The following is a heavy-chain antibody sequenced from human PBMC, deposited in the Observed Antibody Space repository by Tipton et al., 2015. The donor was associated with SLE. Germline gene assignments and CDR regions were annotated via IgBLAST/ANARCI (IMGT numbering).Heavy chain of an antibody. J-gene: IGHJ6*02. CDR1: GGSISSSSYY. Sequence: TLSLTCTVSGGSISSSSYYWGWIRQPPGKGLEWIGSIYYSGNTYYNPSLKSPVTLSIDTSKNQFSLKLRSVTAADTAVYYCARHGMVNYYYYGMDVWGQGTTVTVSS. CDR3: ARHGMVNYYYYGMDV. V-gene: IGHV4-39*01. D-gene: IGHD4-23*01. CDR2: IYYSGNT.